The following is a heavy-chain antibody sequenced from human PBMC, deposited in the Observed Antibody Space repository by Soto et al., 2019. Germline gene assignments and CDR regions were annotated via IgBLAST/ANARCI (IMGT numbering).Heavy chain of an antibody. V-gene: IGHV4-31*03. D-gene: IGHD4-4*01. Sequence: SETLSLTCTVSGGSISSGGYYWSWIRQRPGKGLEWIGYIYYSGSTYYNPSLKSRVTISVDTSKNQFSLKLSSVTAADTAVYYCARADYSNYLSNWFDPWGQGTLVTVSS. CDR3: ARADYSNYLSNWFDP. J-gene: IGHJ5*02. CDR1: GGSISSGGYY. CDR2: IYYSGST.